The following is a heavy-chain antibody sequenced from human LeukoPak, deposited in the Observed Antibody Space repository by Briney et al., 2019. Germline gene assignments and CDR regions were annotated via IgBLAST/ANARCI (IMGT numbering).Heavy chain of an antibody. CDR2: ISSGSTI. V-gene: IGHV3-11*01. D-gene: IGHD3-10*01. CDR1: GFTFSDYY. Sequence: GGSLRLSCAASGFTFSDYYMSWIRQAPGKGLEWVSYISSGSTIYYADSVKGRFTISRDNAKNSLYLQMNSLRAEDTAVYYCVRGSGSSNFFYYGMDVWGQGTTVTVSS. J-gene: IGHJ6*02. CDR3: VRGSGSSNFFYYGMDV.